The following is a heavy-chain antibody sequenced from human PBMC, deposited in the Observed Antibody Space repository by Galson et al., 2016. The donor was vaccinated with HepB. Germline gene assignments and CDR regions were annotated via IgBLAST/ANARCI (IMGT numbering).Heavy chain of an antibody. CDR2: ISYDGSNK. CDR3: ASGYYYDSSGYYSDF. V-gene: IGHV3-30*19. J-gene: IGHJ4*02. D-gene: IGHD3-22*01. CDR1: GFTFRTYG. Sequence: SLRLSCAASGFTFRTYGMHWVRQAPGKGLEWVAFISYDGSNKYYSDSVKGRFAISRDNSRNTLSLQMNSLRAEDTAVYYCASGYYYDSSGYYSDFWGQGTLVTVSS.